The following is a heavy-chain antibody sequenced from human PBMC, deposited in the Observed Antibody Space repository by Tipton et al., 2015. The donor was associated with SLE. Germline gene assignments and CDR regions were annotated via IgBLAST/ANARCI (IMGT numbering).Heavy chain of an antibody. J-gene: IGHJ4*02. Sequence: QLVQSGGGLVQPGRSLRLSCAASGFTFDDYAMHWVRQAPGKGLEWVSGISWNSGSIGYADSVKGRFTISRDNAKNSLYLQMNSLRAEDTALYYCATTHRGYSSSWYHFDYWGQGTLVTVPS. CDR2: ISWNSGSI. D-gene: IGHD6-13*01. V-gene: IGHV3-9*01. CDR3: ATTHRGYSSSWYHFDY. CDR1: GFTFDDYA.